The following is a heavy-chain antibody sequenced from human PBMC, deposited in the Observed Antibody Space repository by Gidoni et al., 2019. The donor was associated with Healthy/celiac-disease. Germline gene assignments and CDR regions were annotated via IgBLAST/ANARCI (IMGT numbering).Heavy chain of an antibody. CDR3: ASGLLWFGEAS. V-gene: IGHV4-34*01. CDR2: INHSGST. J-gene: IGHJ5*02. Sequence: QVQLQQWGAGLLKPSETLSLTCAVYGGSFSGYYWSWIRQPPGKGLEWIGEINHSGSTNYNPSLKSRVTISVDTSKNQFSLKLSSVTAADTAVYYCASGLLWFGEASWGQGTLVTVSS. D-gene: IGHD3-10*01. CDR1: GGSFSGYY.